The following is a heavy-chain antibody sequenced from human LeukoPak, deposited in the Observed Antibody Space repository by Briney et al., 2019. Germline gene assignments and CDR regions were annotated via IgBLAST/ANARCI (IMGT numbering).Heavy chain of an antibody. CDR1: GGSISSGNW. V-gene: IGHV4-4*02. Sequence: SETLSLTCAVSGGSISSGNWWSWVRQPPGKGLEWIGEIYHSGSTNYNSSLKRRVTISVDKSKNQFSLNLSSVTAADTAMYYCARHYYASGSAPLDYWGQGTLVTVSS. J-gene: IGHJ4*02. CDR3: ARHYYASGSAPLDY. D-gene: IGHD3-10*01. CDR2: IYHSGST.